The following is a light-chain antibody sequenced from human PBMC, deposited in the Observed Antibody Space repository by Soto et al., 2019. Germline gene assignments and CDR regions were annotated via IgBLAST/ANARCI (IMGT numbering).Light chain of an antibody. V-gene: IGKV3-11*01. CDR2: DAS. J-gene: IGKJ3*01. CDR3: QQHSNWPFN. CDR1: QSVSSY. Sequence: EIVLTQSPATLSLSPGERATLSCRASQSVSSYLAWYQQKPGQAPRLLIYDASNRATGIPARFSGSGSGTDFPITISSLEPEDFEVYYCQQHSNWPFNFRPGTKVDIK.